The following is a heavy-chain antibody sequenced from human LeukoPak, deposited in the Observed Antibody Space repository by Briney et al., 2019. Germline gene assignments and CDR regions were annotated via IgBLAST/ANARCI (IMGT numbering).Heavy chain of an antibody. J-gene: IGHJ4*02. V-gene: IGHV4-59*01. CDR2: IYYTGIT. D-gene: IGHD3-3*01. CDR3: ARASSTPGSGYYPFDY. CDR1: GGSINNYY. Sequence: SETLSLTCIVSGGSINNYYWSWVRQSPGRGLEWIGYIYYTGITNYNPSLRCRVILSVDTSKNQFSLKLRSVTAADTAVYFCARASSTPGSGYYPFDYWGQGTLVTVSS.